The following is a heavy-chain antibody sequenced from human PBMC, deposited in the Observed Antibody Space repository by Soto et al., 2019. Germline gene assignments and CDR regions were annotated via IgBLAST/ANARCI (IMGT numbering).Heavy chain of an antibody. J-gene: IGHJ4*02. Sequence: QVQLVQSGAEVKKPGASVKVSCKASGYTFTSDYMHWGRQAPGQGLEWMGIINPSGGSTSYAQKFQGRVTMTRDTSTSTVYMELSSLRSEDTDVYYCARVEAVAGTPFDYWGQGTMVTVSS. CDR3: ARVEAVAGTPFDY. D-gene: IGHD6-19*01. CDR2: INPSGGST. CDR1: GYTFTSDY. V-gene: IGHV1-46*01.